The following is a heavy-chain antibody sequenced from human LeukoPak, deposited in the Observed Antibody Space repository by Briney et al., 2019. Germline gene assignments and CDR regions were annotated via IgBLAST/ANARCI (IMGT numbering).Heavy chain of an antibody. V-gene: IGHV3-23*01. J-gene: IGHJ4*02. CDR1: GFTFSSYA. CDR3: AKEGTLLEYSSSWGFFDY. D-gene: IGHD6-6*01. CDR2: ISGSGGST. Sequence: GGSLRLSCAASGFTFSSYAMSWVRQGPERGLEWVSAISGSGGSTYYADSVKGRFTISRDNSKNTLYLQMNSLRAEDTAVYYCAKEGTLLEYSSSWGFFDYWGQGTLVTVSS.